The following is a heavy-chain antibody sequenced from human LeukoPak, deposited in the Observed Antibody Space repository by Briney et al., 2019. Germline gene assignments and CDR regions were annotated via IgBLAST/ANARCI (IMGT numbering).Heavy chain of an antibody. D-gene: IGHD4-23*01. J-gene: IGHJ4*02. CDR1: GGSISSYY. CDR3: ARHEDGGNSLFDY. CDR2: IYTSGST. Sequence: SETLSLTCTVSGGSISSYYWSWLQQPPGKGLEWIGHIYTSGSTNYNPSLKSRVSISVDTSKNQFSLKLSSVTAADTAVYYCARHEDGGNSLFDYWGQGTLVTVSS. V-gene: IGHV4-4*09.